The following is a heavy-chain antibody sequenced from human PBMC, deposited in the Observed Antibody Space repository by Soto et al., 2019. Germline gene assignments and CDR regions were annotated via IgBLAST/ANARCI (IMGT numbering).Heavy chain of an antibody. J-gene: IGHJ4*02. CDR1: GFSLTTDRVG. Sequence: QITLKESGPTLVKPTQTLTLTCTFSGFSLTTDRVGVGWIRQPPGEALEWLAVIYWDDSKTYRPSLESRLTITKDNSTIQVALTMTNMDTLDTSTYYCAHAYVGRSLYWGQGTLVTVSS. D-gene: IGHD3-10*02. CDR2: IYWDDSK. CDR3: AHAYVGRSLY. V-gene: IGHV2-5*02.